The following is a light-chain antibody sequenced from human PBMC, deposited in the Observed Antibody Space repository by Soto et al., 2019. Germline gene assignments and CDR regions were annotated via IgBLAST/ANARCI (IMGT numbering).Light chain of an antibody. CDR1: QSVSSW. CDR3: QQYNAYYS. J-gene: IGKJ2*03. V-gene: IGKV1-5*01. Sequence: DIQIKMCPPAESAFTGDRVTVSLRARQSVSSWVAWYQEKPVRGPKLLIYDASTWQSGVPSRFIGSGSGTEFTLTISSLQPEDFATYYCQQYNAYYSFGQGTKVDI. CDR2: DAS.